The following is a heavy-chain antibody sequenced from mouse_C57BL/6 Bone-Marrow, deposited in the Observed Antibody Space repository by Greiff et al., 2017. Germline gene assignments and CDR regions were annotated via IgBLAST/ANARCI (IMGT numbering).Heavy chain of an antibody. CDR3: ASPYYSNYRYFDV. Sequence: VHLVESGAELVKPGASVKMSCKASGYTFTSYWITWVKQRPGPGLGWIGDIYPGSGSTNYNEKFKSKATLTVDTSSSTAYMQLSSLTSEDSAVYYGASPYYSNYRYFDVWGTGTTVTVSS. V-gene: IGHV1-55*01. CDR1: GYTFTSYW. D-gene: IGHD2-5*01. J-gene: IGHJ1*03. CDR2: IYPGSGST.